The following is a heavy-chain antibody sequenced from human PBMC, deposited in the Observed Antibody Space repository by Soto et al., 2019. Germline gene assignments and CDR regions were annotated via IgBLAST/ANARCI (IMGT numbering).Heavy chain of an antibody. D-gene: IGHD2-15*01. CDR3: ARGIATGQLDP. J-gene: IGHJ5*02. CDR2: INPDNGNT. Sequence: ASVKVSCKASGYTFTRYTMNWVRQAPGQRLEWMGWINPDNGNTKSSQKFQDRVIITRDTSASTAYMDLSSLRSEDTAVYYCARGIATGQLDPWGQGIQVTVSS. CDR1: GYTFTRYT. V-gene: IGHV1-3*01.